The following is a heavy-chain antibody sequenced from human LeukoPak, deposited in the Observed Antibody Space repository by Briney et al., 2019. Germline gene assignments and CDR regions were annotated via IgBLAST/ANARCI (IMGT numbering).Heavy chain of an antibody. CDR3: ARGQYYYDSSGYYPTEYFQH. CDR2: IIPIFGTA. D-gene: IGHD3-22*01. CDR1: GGTFSSYA. Sequence: SVKVSCKASGGTFSSYAISWVRQAPGQGLEWMGGIIPIFGTANYAQKFQGRVTITADESTSTAYMELSSLRSEDTAVYYCARGQYYYDSSGYYPTEYFQHWGRGTLVTVSS. J-gene: IGHJ1*01. V-gene: IGHV1-69*13.